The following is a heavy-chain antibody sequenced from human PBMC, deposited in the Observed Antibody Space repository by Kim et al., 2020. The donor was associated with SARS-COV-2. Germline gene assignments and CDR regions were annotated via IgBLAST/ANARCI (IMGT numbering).Heavy chain of an antibody. CDR1: GGSISSSSYY. Sequence: SETLSLTCTVSGGSISSSSYYWGWIREPPGKGLEWIGSIYYSGSTYYNPSLKSRVTISVDTSKNQFSLKLSSVTAADTAVYYCAGGSWYWYYWGQGTLVTVSS. D-gene: IGHD6-13*01. CDR2: IYYSGST. J-gene: IGHJ4*02. CDR3: AGGSWYWYY. V-gene: IGHV4-39*01.